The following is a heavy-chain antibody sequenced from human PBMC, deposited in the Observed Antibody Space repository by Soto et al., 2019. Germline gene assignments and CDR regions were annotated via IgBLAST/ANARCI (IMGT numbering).Heavy chain of an antibody. D-gene: IGHD2-2*01. CDR1: GGSISDDSY. CDR3: ARDEYQLLSSVSWFDS. Sequence: SETLSLTCTVSGGSISDDSYWSWIRQTPGKGLEWIGYIYHTGNTYYNPSLRSRVSISVDKSKSQFSLKLISVTAADTAVYFCARDEYQLLSSVSWFDSWGQGTLVTVSA. V-gene: IGHV4-30-4*01. J-gene: IGHJ5*01. CDR2: IYHTGNT.